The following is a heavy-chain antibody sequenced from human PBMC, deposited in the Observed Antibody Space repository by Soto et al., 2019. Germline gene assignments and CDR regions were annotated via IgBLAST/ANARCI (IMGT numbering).Heavy chain of an antibody. CDR1: GASISNAY. Sequence: QVQLQESGPGLVKPSETLSLTCTVSGASISNAYWSWIRQAAGKRLEWIGRIHSSGTFNYNPSRKSRVSISRDTSKNQISLKPSSVPDADTAVYYCARDNIVSKGYGMDVWGQGTTVTDSS. CDR2: IHSSGTF. J-gene: IGHJ6*02. CDR3: ARDNIVSKGYGMDV. D-gene: IGHD5-12*01. V-gene: IGHV4-4*07.